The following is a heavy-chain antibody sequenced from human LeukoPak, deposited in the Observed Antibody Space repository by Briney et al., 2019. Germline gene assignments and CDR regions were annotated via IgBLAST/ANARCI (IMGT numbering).Heavy chain of an antibody. J-gene: IGHJ4*02. D-gene: IGHD2-2*01. CDR2: ISYTGDNT. Sequence: PGGSLRLSCAASGFPFSRLAMHWVRQAPGKGLEYVSGISYTGDNTHYANSVKGRFTISRDNSKNTLYLQMNSLRAEDTAVYYCAQGPKVPAPTYYFDYWGQGTLVTVSS. CDR1: GFPFSRLA. V-gene: IGHV3-64*04. CDR3: AQGPKVPAPTYYFDY.